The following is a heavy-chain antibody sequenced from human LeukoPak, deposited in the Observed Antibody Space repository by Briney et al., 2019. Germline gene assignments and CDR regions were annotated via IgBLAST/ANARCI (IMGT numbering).Heavy chain of an antibody. Sequence: GGSLRLSCAASGFTFSSYWMSWVRQAPGKGLEWVANIKQDGSEKYYVDSVKGRFTISRDNAKNSLYLQMYSLRAEDTAVYYCARRITMVRGVLYNWFDPWGQGTLVTVSS. J-gene: IGHJ5*02. D-gene: IGHD3-10*01. V-gene: IGHV3-7*01. CDR1: GFTFSSYW. CDR3: ARRITMVRGVLYNWFDP. CDR2: IKQDGSEK.